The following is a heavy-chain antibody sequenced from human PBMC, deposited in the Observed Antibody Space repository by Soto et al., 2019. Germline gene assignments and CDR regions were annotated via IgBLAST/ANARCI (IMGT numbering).Heavy chain of an antibody. V-gene: IGHV5-51*01. Sequence: GASLKISCMGSGYSFTSYWIGWVRQVPGKGLEWMGIIYPGDSDTRYSPSFQGQVTISADRSISTAYLQWSSLKASDTAMYYCVGQAHGVSNWFGPWGRRTLVTV. CDR1: GYSFTSYW. CDR2: IYPGDSDT. J-gene: IGHJ5*02. D-gene: IGHD2-8*01. CDR3: VGQAHGVSNWFGP.